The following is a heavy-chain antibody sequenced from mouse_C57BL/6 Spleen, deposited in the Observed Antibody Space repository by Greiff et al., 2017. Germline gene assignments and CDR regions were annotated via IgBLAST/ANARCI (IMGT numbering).Heavy chain of an antibody. CDR2: IRNKANGYTT. V-gene: IGHV7-3*01. Sequence: EVQLVESGGGLVQPGGSLSLSCAASGFTFTDYYMSWVRQPPGKALEWLGFIRNKANGYTTEYSASVKGRFTISRDNSQSILYLQMNALRAEDSATYYCARSPSYGNWFAYWGQGTLVTVSA. D-gene: IGHD2-10*01. J-gene: IGHJ3*01. CDR1: GFTFTDYY. CDR3: ARSPSYGNWFAY.